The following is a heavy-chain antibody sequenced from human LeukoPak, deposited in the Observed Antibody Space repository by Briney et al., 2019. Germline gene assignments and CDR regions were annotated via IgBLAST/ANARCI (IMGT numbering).Heavy chain of an antibody. Sequence: SETLSLTCSVSGGSISGHFWTWIRQPAGKGLEWIGRIFSSGNTRYNPSLKSRLTMSVDLSKNQLSLKLTSVTAADTAVYYCARVLPAAMDYFYYYYMDVWGQGTTVTVSS. CDR2: IFSSGNT. J-gene: IGHJ6*02. CDR1: GGSISGHF. CDR3: ARVLPAAMDYFYYYYMDV. V-gene: IGHV4-4*07. D-gene: IGHD2-2*01.